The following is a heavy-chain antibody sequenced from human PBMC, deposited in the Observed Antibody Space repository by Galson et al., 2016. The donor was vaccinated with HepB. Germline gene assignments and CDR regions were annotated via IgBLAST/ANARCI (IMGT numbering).Heavy chain of an antibody. Sequence: SLRLSCAASGFTFSNYAMYWVRQAPGKGLEYVSHINNKGGSTYYADSVKGRFTISRDNSKNTLYLQMSSLKVEDTALYYCVKTDNYDSWSDSLDSWGQGTLVTGSS. V-gene: IGHV3-64D*06. D-gene: IGHD3-3*01. CDR1: GFTFSNYA. CDR3: VKTDNYDSWSDSLDS. J-gene: IGHJ4*02. CDR2: INNKGGST.